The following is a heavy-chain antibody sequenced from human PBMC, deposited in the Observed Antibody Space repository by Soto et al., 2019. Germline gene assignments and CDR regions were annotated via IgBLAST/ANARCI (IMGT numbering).Heavy chain of an antibody. V-gene: IGHV4-34*01. D-gene: IGHD5-12*01. J-gene: IGHJ4*02. Sequence: SETLSLTCAVYGGSFSGYYWSWIRQPPGKGLEWIGEINHSGSTNYNPSLKSRVTISVDTSKNQFSLTLSSVTAADTAVYYCVRVGDGYNYFDYWGQGTLVTVSS. CDR1: GGSFSGYY. CDR3: VRVGDGYNYFDY. CDR2: INHSGST.